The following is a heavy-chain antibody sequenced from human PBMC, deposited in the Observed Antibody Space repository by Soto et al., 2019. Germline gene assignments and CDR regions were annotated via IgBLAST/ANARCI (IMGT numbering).Heavy chain of an antibody. CDR2: IYHSGST. J-gene: IGHJ4*02. D-gene: IGHD3-22*01. V-gene: IGHV4-38-2*01. CDR3: ARGGGYDSSGYSSLAVSLPIDY. Sequence: PSATLSLTCAVSGYSISSGYYWGWIRQPPGKGLEWIGSIYHSGSTYYNPSLKSRVTISVDTSKNQFSLKLSSVTAADTAVYYCARGGGYDSSGYSSLAVSLPIDYWGQGTLVTVSS. CDR1: GYSISSGYY.